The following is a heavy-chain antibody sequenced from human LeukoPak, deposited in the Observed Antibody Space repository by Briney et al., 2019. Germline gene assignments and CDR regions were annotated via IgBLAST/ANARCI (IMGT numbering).Heavy chain of an antibody. J-gene: IGHJ4*02. CDR3: ATNRPEELLPDY. Sequence: GASVKVSCKASGGTFSSYAISWVRQAPGQGLEWMGGIIPIFGTANYAQKFQGRVTMTEDTSTDTAYMELSSLRSEDTAVYYCATNRPEELLPDYWGQGTLVTVSS. D-gene: IGHD1-26*01. V-gene: IGHV1-69*06. CDR1: GGTFSSYA. CDR2: IIPIFGTA.